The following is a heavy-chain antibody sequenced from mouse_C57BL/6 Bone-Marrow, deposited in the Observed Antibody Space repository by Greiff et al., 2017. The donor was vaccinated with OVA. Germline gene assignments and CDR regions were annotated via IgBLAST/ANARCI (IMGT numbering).Heavy chain of an antibody. J-gene: IGHJ2*01. Sequence: QVQLQQPGAELVKPGASVKMSCKASGYTFTSYWITWVKQRPGQGLEWIGDIYPGSGSTNYNEKFKSKATLTVDKSSSTAYMQLSSLTSEDSAVYYCAREVFITTRGYFDYWGQGTTLTVSS. CDR2: IYPGSGST. CDR1: GYTFTSYW. V-gene: IGHV1-55*01. D-gene: IGHD1-1*01. CDR3: AREVFITTRGYFDY.